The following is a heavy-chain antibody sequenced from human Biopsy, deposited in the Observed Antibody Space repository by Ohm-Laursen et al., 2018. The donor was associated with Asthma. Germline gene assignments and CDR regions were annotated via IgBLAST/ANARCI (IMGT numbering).Heavy chain of an antibody. CDR1: GGTFSNFA. V-gene: IGHV1-69*01. CDR3: ARCQVGYSSGWSLLLKKIYYSGMDV. J-gene: IGHJ6*02. Sequence: SSVKVSCKAPGGTFSNFAISWVRQAPGQGLEWLGGIMTVFGITNYAQKFQGRVTITADESTSTAYMEVTSLRSEDTGMYCCARCQVGYSSGWSLLLKKIYYSGMDVWGQGTAVTVSS. CDR2: IMTVFGIT. D-gene: IGHD6-19*01.